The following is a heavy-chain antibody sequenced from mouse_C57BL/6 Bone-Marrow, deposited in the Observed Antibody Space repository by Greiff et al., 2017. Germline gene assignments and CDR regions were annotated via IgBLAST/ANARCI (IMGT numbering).Heavy chain of an antibody. CDR1: GYTFTSYW. CDR2: IYPSDSET. V-gene: IGHV1-61*01. CDR3: GTGVYYFDY. Sequence: LQPGAELVRPGSSVKLSCKASGYTFTSYWMDWVKQRPGQGLEWIGNIYPSDSETHYNQKFKDKATLTVDKSSSTAYMQLSSLTSEDSAVYYCGTGVYYFDYWGQGTTLTVSS. D-gene: IGHD4-1*01. J-gene: IGHJ2*01.